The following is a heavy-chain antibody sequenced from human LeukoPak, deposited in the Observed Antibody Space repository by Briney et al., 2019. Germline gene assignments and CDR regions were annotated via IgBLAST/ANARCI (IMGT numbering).Heavy chain of an antibody. Sequence: GGSLRLSCAASGFTFNSYWMHWVRQAPGKGLVWVSRINSDGSSIRYADSVKGRFTISRDNAKNTLYLQMNSLRAEDTAVYYCARSPNYKGYFDYWGQGTLVTVSS. J-gene: IGHJ4*02. CDR1: GFTFNSYW. D-gene: IGHD3-10*01. CDR3: ARSPNYKGYFDY. CDR2: INSDGSSI. V-gene: IGHV3-74*01.